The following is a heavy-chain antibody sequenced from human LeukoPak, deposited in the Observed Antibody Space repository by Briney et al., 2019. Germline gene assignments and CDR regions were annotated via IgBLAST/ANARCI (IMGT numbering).Heavy chain of an antibody. CDR1: GYTFTSYY. CDR3: ARDHPNAFDI. Sequence: GASVKVSCKASGYTFTSYYMHGVGQAPGQGLEWMGIINPSGGSTSHAQKFQGRVNMTRDTSTRTVYMELSSLRSEDTAVYYCARDHPNAFDIWGQGTMVTVSS. CDR2: INPSGGST. J-gene: IGHJ3*02. V-gene: IGHV1-46*01.